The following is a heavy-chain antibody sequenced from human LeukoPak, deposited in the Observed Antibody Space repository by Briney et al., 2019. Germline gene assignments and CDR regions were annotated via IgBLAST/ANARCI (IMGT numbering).Heavy chain of an antibody. Sequence: GGSLKLSCAASGFTFTTYSMNWVRQAPGQGLEWVAYINTISSAINYAHSLKGRFTMSRDKSKNTAYLQMNSLRDEATAVYYCARQYCSSTRCYWSGNEAFDIWGEGTMVIVSS. J-gene: IGHJ3*02. CDR1: GFTFTTYS. D-gene: IGHD2-2*01. CDR3: ARQYCSSTRCYWSGNEAFDI. CDR2: INTISSAI. V-gene: IGHV3-48*02.